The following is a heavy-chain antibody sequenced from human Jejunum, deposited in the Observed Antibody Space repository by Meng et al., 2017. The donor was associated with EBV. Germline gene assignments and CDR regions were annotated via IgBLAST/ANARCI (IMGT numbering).Heavy chain of an antibody. J-gene: IGHJ5*02. V-gene: IGHV3-21*01. CDR3: AAGTTTTTKYNWLDP. D-gene: IGHD1-1*01. CDR1: DFTFDEYS. Sequence: GQLVESGXGLVQPGGXLRLACXGSDFTFDEYSMNWVRQAPGKGLEWVSSISGNSGHIDYADSLKGRFTISRDNAKKSLFLQMDSLRVDDTAVYYCAAGTTTTTKYNWLDPWGLGTLVTVSS. CDR2: ISGNSGHI.